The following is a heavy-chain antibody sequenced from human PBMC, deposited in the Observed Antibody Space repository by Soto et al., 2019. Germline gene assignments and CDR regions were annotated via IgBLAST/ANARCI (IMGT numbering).Heavy chain of an antibody. J-gene: IGHJ6*02. V-gene: IGHV4-39*01. D-gene: IGHD3-3*01. Sequence: QLQLQESGPGLVKPSETLSLTCTVSGGSIRSSSSYWDWIRQPPGKGLEWIGSIYYSGSTYYNPALKSRVIISMDKAENQFSLNVSAGTAADTAVKYCARRRGVVQDGMDVWGQGTTVIVSS. CDR3: ARRRGVVQDGMDV. CDR2: IYYSGST. CDR1: GGSIRSSSSY.